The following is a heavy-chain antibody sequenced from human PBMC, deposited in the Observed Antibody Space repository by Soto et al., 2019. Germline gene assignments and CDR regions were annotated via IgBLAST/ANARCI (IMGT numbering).Heavy chain of an antibody. CDR1: GFTFSSYA. CDR2: VSGSGVST. J-gene: IGHJ4*02. D-gene: IGHD3-22*01. V-gene: IGHV3-23*01. CDR3: AKDRAFRDYYDSSGYALDY. Sequence: PGGSLRLSCAASGFTFSSYAMSWVRQAPGKGLEWVSAVSGSGVSTYYADSVKGRFTISRYNSKNTLYLQRNSLRAEDTAVNYCAKDRAFRDYYDSSGYALDYWGRGTLVTVSS.